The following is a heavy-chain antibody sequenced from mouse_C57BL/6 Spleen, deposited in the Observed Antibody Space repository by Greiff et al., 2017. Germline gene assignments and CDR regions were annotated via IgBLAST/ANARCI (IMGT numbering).Heavy chain of an antibody. V-gene: IGHV1-80*01. CDR3: ARFWEEFWYAMDY. J-gene: IGHJ4*01. D-gene: IGHD4-1*01. CDR2: IYPGDGDT. CDR1: GYAFSSYW. Sequence: QVQLKQSGAELVKPGASVKISCKASGYAFSSYWMNWVKQRPGKGLEWIGQIYPGDGDTNYNGKFKGKATLTADKSSSTAYMQLSSLTSEDSAVYFCARFWEEFWYAMDYWGQGTSVTVSS.